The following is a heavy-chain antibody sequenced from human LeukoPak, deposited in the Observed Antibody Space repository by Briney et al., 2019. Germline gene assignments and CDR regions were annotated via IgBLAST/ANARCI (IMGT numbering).Heavy chain of an antibody. CDR2: ISGSGGST. D-gene: IGHD3-10*01. CDR3: AKRLYGSGILGLDY. Sequence: PGGSLRLSCAASGFTFSSYAMSWVRQAPGKGLEWVSAISGSGGSTYYADSVKGRFTISRDNSKNTLYLQMNSLRAEDTAVYYCAKRLYGSGILGLDYWGQGTLVTVSS. CDR1: GFTFSSYA. J-gene: IGHJ4*02. V-gene: IGHV3-23*01.